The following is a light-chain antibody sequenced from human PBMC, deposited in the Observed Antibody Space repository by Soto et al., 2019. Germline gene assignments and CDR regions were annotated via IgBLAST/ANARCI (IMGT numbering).Light chain of an antibody. CDR1: QSISNY. CDR2: GTS. Sequence: DIQMTQSPSSLSASVGDRVTITCRASQSISNYLHWYQQKPGKAPKLLIHGTSNLQSGVPSRFSGSGSGTLFTLTISRLQPEDFAIYYCQQSFSTITFGQGTRLEIK. J-gene: IGKJ5*01. V-gene: IGKV1-39*01. CDR3: QQSFSTIT.